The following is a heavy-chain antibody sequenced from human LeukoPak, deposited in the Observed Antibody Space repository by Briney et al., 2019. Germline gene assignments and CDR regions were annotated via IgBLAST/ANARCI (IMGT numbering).Heavy chain of an antibody. CDR2: ISSSSSYI. CDR3: ARARGGSMYQPHGRVSTKYFNY. V-gene: IGHV3-21*01. D-gene: IGHD2-2*01. J-gene: IGHJ4*02. Sequence: GGSLRLSCAASGFTFSSYSMNWVRQAPGKGLEWVSSISSSSSYIYYADSVKGRFTISRDNAKNSLYLQMNSLRAEDTAVYYCARARGGSMYQPHGRVSTKYFNYWGQGTLVTVSS. CDR1: GFTFSSYS.